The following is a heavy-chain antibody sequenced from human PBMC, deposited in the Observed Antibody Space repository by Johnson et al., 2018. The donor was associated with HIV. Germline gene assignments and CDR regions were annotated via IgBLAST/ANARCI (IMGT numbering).Heavy chain of an antibody. CDR3: ARDNIVATADEAFDV. J-gene: IGHJ3*01. V-gene: IGHV3-30*02. D-gene: IGHD5-12*01. CDR1: GFTFNSFG. CDR2: IRDDGSNE. Sequence: QVQLVESGGGVVRPGGSLSLSCAASGFTFNSFGVHWVRQAPGKGLEWVAFIRDDGSNEDYADSVKGRFTISRDNSKNTLYLQMNSLRAEDTAVYYCARDNIVATADEAFDVWGQGTMVTVSS.